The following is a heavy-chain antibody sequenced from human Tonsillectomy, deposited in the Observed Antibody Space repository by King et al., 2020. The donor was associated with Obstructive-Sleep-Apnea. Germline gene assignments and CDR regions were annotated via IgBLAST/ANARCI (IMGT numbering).Heavy chain of an antibody. V-gene: IGHV3-66*01. D-gene: IGHD3-22*01. J-gene: IGHJ6*02. CDR2: IYSGGST. Sequence: QLVQSGGGLVQPGGSLRLSCAASGFTVSSNYMSCVRQAPGKGLEWVSVIYSGGSTYYADSLKGVFTISRDNSKNTLYLQMNSLRAEDTAVYYCARAPAPYYYDSSGNPEMDVWGQGTTVTVSS. CDR3: ARAPAPYYYDSSGNPEMDV. CDR1: GFTVSSNY.